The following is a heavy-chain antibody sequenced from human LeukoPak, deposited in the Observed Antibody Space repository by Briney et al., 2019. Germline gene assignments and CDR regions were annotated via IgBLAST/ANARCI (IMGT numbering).Heavy chain of an antibody. J-gene: IGHJ6*03. Sequence: GGSLRLSCAASEFVFNSYWMSWVRQAPGKGLEWVASIKEDGSEKYYVDSVKGRFTISRDNAKNSLYLQMNSLRAEDTAVYYCARDQVYAFWSGRFDYYYYYMDVWGKGTTVTVSS. V-gene: IGHV3-7*01. CDR1: EFVFNSYW. CDR2: IKEDGSEK. CDR3: ARDQVYAFWSGRFDYYYYYMDV. D-gene: IGHD3-3*01.